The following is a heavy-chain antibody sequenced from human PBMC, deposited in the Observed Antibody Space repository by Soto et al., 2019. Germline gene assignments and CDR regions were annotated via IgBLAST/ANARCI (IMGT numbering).Heavy chain of an antibody. CDR3: ARGTYVDY. CDR1: GYTLNTYG. J-gene: IGHJ4*02. CDR2: ISANNDHT. Sequence: QVQLVQSGAEVKKPGASVKVSCKASGYTLNTYGITWVRQAPGQGIEWMGWISANNDHTNYPQKLQGRVTMTTDTSASTAYMELRSLTSDETAVYYCARGTYVDYWGQGTLVTVSS. V-gene: IGHV1-18*01.